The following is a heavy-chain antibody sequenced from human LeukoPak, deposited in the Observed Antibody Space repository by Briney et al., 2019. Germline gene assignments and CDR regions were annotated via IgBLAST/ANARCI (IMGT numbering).Heavy chain of an antibody. V-gene: IGHV1-8*01. D-gene: IGHD1-26*01. CDR2: MNPNSGNT. Sequence: WASVKVSCKASGYTFTSYDINGVRQATGQGLEWMGWMNPNSGNTGYAQKFQGRVTMTRSTSINKAYMELNSLTSEDTAVYYCARSSVGARRRIDYWGQGTLVTVSS. CDR1: GYTFTSYD. CDR3: ARSSVGARRRIDY. J-gene: IGHJ4*02.